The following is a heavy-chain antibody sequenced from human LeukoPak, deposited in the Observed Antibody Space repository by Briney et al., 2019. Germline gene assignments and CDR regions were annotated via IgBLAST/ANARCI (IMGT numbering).Heavy chain of an antibody. CDR3: ARDPNYYNYGMDV. CDR2: IYSGDIGGYA. Sequence: GGSLRLSCAASGFTVSNSYMSWVRQAPGKGLEWVSVIYSGDIGGYAYYSDSVKGRFTISRDNSKNTLNLQMNSLRDEDTAVYYCARDPNYYNYGMDVWGQGTMVTVSS. V-gene: IGHV3-66*01. CDR1: GFTVSNSY. J-gene: IGHJ6*02.